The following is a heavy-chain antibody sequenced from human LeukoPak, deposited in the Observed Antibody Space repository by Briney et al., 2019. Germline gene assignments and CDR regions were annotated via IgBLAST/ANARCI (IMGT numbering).Heavy chain of an antibody. CDR3: ARDHYVRTQYYDSSGYLNY. V-gene: IGHV3-74*01. J-gene: IGHJ4*02. D-gene: IGHD3-22*01. CDR1: GFTFSSYW. CDR2: INSDGSST. Sequence: PGGSLRLSCAASGFTFSSYWMHWVRQAPGKGLVWVSRINSDGSSTSYADSVKRRFTISRDNAKNTLYLQMNSLRAEDTAVYYCARDHYVRTQYYDSSGYLNYWGEGTLVTVSS.